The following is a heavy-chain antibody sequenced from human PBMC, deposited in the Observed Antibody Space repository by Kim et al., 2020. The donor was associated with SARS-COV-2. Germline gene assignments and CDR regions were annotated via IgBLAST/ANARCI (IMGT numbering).Heavy chain of an antibody. CDR2: IYYSGST. V-gene: IGHV4-39*01. Sequence: SETLSLTCTVSGGSISSSSYYWGWIRQPPGKGLEWIGSIYYSGSTYYNPSLKSRVTISVDTSKNQFSLKLSSVTAADTAVYYCARRGYYYGSGSYWAWVFDYWGQGTLVTVSS. CDR3: ARRGYYYGSGSYWAWVFDY. D-gene: IGHD3-10*01. CDR1: GGSISSSSYY. J-gene: IGHJ4*02.